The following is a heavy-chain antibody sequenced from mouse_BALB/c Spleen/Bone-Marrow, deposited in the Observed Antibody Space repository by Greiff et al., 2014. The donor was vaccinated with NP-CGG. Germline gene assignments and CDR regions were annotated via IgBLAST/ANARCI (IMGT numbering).Heavy chain of an antibody. CDR2: IDPANGNT. J-gene: IGHJ3*01. Sequence: VQLKQSGAELVKPGASVKLSCTASGFNIKDTYMHWVKQRPEQGLEWIGRIDPANGNTKYDPKFQGKATITADTSSNTDYLQLSSLTSEDTAVYYCAIYYYGSSGFAYWGQGTLVTVSA. V-gene: IGHV14-3*02. CDR3: AIYYYGSSGFAY. D-gene: IGHD1-1*01. CDR1: GFNIKDTY.